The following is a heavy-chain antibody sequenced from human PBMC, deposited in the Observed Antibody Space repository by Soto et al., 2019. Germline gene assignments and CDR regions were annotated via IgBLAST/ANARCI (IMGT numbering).Heavy chain of an antibody. Sequence: LRLSCAASGFTFSSYNMNWVRQAPGKGLEWISYITSSSTTIYYADSVKGRFTISRDNAKNSLYLQMNSLRDEDTAVYYCARGITSGYSYGFFNYWGQGTLVTVSS. D-gene: IGHD5-18*01. V-gene: IGHV3-48*02. J-gene: IGHJ4*02. CDR2: ITSSSTTI. CDR1: GFTFSSYN. CDR3: ARGITSGYSYGFFNY.